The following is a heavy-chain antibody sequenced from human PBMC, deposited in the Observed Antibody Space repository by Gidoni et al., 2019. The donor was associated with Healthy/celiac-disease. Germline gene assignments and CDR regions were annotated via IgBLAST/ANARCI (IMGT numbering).Heavy chain of an antibody. CDR3: ARDDVSSSWSYYYYMDV. J-gene: IGHJ6*03. Sequence: VQLVESGGGLVQPGGSLRLSCASSGFTFSSYWMSWVRQDPGKGLEWVANIKQDGSEKYYLDSVKGRFTISRAHAKNSLYLQMNSLRAEDTAVYYCARDDVSSSWSYYYYMDVWGKGTTVTVSS. CDR2: IKQDGSEK. V-gene: IGHV3-7*04. CDR1: GFTFSSYW. D-gene: IGHD6-6*01.